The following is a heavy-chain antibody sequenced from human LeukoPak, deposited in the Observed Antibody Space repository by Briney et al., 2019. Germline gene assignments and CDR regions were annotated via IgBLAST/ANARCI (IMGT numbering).Heavy chain of an antibody. D-gene: IGHD2/OR15-2a*01. J-gene: IGHJ5*02. CDR3: ARGRNPNWFDP. V-gene: IGHV4-61*02. CDR2: IYTSGST. Sequence: TSETLSLTCTVSGGSISSGPYYWSWIRQPAGKGLEWIGRIYTSGSTNYNPSLKSRVTISVDTSKNQFSLNLSSVTAADTAVYYCARGRNPNWFDPWGQGTLVTVSS. CDR1: GGSISSGPYY.